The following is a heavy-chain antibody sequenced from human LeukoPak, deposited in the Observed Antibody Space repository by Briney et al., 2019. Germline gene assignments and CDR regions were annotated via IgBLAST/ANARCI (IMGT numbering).Heavy chain of an antibody. CDR1: DDSITAYH. CDR2: IFSSGST. J-gene: IGHJ4*01. CDR3: AREVVAAPGTVDY. D-gene: IGHD6-13*01. V-gene: IGHV4-4*07. Sequence: SETLSLTCTVSDDSITAYHWNWIRQPAGKGLEWVGRIFSSGSTNYSPSLKSRVTISVDTSKNQFSLKLSSVTAADTAVYYCAREVVAAPGTVDYWGRGTLVTVSS.